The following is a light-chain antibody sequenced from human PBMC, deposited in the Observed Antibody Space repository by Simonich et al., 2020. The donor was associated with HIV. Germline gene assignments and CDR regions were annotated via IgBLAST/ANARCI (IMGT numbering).Light chain of an antibody. CDR2: WAS. J-gene: IGKJ4*01. Sequence: DIVMTQSPDSLAVSLGERATFNCKSSRSILYSSNNKNYLAWYQQKPGQPPKLLIYWASTRESGVPDRFSASGSGTDFTLTISSLQPEDIATYYCQQYDNLPPTFGGGTKVEIK. CDR3: QQYDNLPPT. CDR1: RSILYSSNNKNY. V-gene: IGKV4-1*01.